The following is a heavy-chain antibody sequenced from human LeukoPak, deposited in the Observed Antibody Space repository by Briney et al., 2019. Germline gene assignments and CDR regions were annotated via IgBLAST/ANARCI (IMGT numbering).Heavy chain of an antibody. Sequence: ASVKVSCKASGYTFTGYYMHWVRQAPGQGLEWMGWINPNSGGTNYAQKFQGRVTMTRDTSISTAYMELSRLRSDDTAVYYCARLNDVDTAMVDYWGQGTLVTVSS. CDR1: GYTFTGYY. CDR2: INPNSGGT. CDR3: ARLNDVDTAMVDY. D-gene: IGHD5-18*01. J-gene: IGHJ4*02. V-gene: IGHV1-2*02.